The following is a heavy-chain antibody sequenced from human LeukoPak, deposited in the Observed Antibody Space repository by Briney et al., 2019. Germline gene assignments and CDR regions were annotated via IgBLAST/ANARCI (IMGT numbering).Heavy chain of an antibody. D-gene: IGHD6-6*01. V-gene: IGHV3-30*02. CDR3: AKGEYSTSSGDLSY. CDR2: IRYDGSNK. Sequence: GGSLRLSCAASGFTFSSYSMHWVRQAPGKGLEWVAFIRYDGSNKYYADSVKGRFTISRDNSKNTLYLQMNSLRAEDTAVYYCAKGEYSTSSGDLSYWGQGTLVTVSS. J-gene: IGHJ4*02. CDR1: GFTFSSYS.